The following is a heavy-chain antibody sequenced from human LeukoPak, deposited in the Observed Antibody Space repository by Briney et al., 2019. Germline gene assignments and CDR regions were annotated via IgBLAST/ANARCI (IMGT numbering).Heavy chain of an antibody. D-gene: IGHD1-1*01. Sequence: GGSLRLSCAASGFTFSSYGIHWVRQAPGKGLEWVAFISYDGSNKYHANSVKGRFTISRDNSKNTVYLQMKSLRAEDTAVYFCAKEYGYDYNYFYSMDVWGKGTTVAISS. CDR3: AKEYGYDYNYFYSMDV. CDR2: ISYDGSNK. CDR1: GFTFSSYG. J-gene: IGHJ6*03. V-gene: IGHV3-30*02.